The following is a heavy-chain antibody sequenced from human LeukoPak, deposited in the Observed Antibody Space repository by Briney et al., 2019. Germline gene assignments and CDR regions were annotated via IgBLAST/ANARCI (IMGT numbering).Heavy chain of an antibody. CDR3: ARDLAYSSGVRAGWFDP. V-gene: IGHV1-69*13. CDR1: GGTFSSYA. J-gene: IGHJ5*02. D-gene: IGHD6-19*01. CDR2: IIPIFGTA. Sequence: ASVKVSCKASGGTFSSYAISWVRQAPGQGLEWMGGIIPIFGTANYAQKFQGRVTITADESTSTDYMELSSLRSEDTAVYYCARDLAYSSGVRAGWFDPWGQGTLVTVSS.